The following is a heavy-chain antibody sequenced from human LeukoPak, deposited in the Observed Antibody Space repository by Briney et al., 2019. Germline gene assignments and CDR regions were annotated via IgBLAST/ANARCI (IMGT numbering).Heavy chain of an antibody. CDR2: NVISSAYI. D-gene: IGHD6-6*01. CDR1: GFTFSSYS. Sequence: GGSLRLSCAASGFTFSSYSMNWVRQAPGKGLEWVSSNVISSAYIYYADSVKGRFTISRDNAKNSLFLQMNSLRAEDTAVYYCARSAPSIAARFLSGDAFDLWGQGTMVTVSS. J-gene: IGHJ3*01. CDR3: ARSAPSIAARFLSGDAFDL. V-gene: IGHV3-21*01.